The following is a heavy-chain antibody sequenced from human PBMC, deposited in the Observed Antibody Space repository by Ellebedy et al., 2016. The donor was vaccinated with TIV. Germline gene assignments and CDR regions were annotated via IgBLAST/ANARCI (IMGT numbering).Heavy chain of an antibody. CDR3: ARDMGYTSGWHYFDY. CDR1: GFTFSTYN. Sequence: GESLKISCAASGFTFSTYNMNWVRQAPGKGLEWVSSISVDSSYIYYADSLKGRFTISRDNAKNSLYLQMNSLRAEDTAVYYCARDMGYTSGWHYFDYWGQGTLVTVSS. J-gene: IGHJ4*02. V-gene: IGHV3-21*01. CDR2: ISVDSSYI. D-gene: IGHD6-19*01.